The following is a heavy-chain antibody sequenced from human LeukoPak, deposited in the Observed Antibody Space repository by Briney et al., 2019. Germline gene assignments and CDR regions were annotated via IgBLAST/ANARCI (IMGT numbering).Heavy chain of an antibody. Sequence: SETLSLTCTVSGRSISSYYWSWIRQPPGKGLEWIGYIYYSGSTNYNPSLKSRVTISVDTSKNQFSLKLNSVTAADTAVYYCARVSGYDWESFYDYWGQGTLVTVSS. D-gene: IGHD5-12*01. V-gene: IGHV4-59*01. CDR2: IYYSGST. J-gene: IGHJ4*02. CDR3: ARVSGYDWESFYDY. CDR1: GRSISSYY.